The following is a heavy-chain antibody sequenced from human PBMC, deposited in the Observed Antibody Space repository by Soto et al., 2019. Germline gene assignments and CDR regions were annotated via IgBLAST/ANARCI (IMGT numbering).Heavy chain of an antibody. CDR1: GFTFNIYG. CDR2: ISDDGTYK. D-gene: IGHD3-10*01. J-gene: IGHJ6*02. CDR3: AKEVKKVSLTRVSGDYGMDV. Sequence: GSLRLSCAASGFTFNIYGIHWVRQAPGKGLEGVAHISDDGTYKHYAASMKGRLTVSRDNSRNTVYLQMNRLRPGDTAVYYCAKEVKKVSLTRVSGDYGMDVWGRGTTVTVSS. V-gene: IGHV3-30*18.